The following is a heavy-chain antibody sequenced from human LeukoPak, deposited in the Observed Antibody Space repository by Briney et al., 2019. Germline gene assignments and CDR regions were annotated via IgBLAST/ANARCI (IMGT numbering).Heavy chain of an antibody. CDR2: INPYNGNT. D-gene: IGHD6-19*01. CDR3: ARGGSGWYSDY. J-gene: IGHJ4*02. Sequence: GASVKVSCKASGYTFINYGISWVRQAPGQGLEWMGWINPYNGNTNYARELQGRVTMTTDTSTSTAYMELRSLRSDDTAVYYCARGGSGWYSDYWGQGTLVTVSS. V-gene: IGHV1-18*01. CDR1: GYTFINYG.